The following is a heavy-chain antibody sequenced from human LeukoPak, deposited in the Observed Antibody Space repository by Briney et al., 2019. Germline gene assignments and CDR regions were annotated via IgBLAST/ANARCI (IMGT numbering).Heavy chain of an antibody. CDR2: ISGSGGGT. V-gene: IGHV3-23*01. D-gene: IGHD3-22*01. CDR3: AKAEGITMIVVVITPFDY. CDR1: GFTFSSYA. Sequence: GGSLRLSCAASGFTFSSYAMSWVRQAPGKGLEWVSAISGSGGGTYYADSVKGRFTISRNNSKNTLYLQMYSLRAEDTAVYYCAKAEGITMIVVVITPFDYWGQGTLVTVSS. J-gene: IGHJ4*02.